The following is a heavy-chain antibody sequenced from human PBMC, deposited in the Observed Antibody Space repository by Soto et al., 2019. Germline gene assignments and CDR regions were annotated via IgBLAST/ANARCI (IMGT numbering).Heavy chain of an antibody. V-gene: IGHV1-46*04. CDR3: ARGGYIDY. CDR1: GYTFSSYY. CDR2: INPSGGYT. Sequence: ASVKVSCKAPGYTFSSYYMNWVRQAPGQGLEWLGIINPSGGYTTYANSVKGRFMISRDNSKNTLYLQLGSLRAEDMAGYYCARGGYIDYWGQGTLVTVSS. J-gene: IGHJ4*02.